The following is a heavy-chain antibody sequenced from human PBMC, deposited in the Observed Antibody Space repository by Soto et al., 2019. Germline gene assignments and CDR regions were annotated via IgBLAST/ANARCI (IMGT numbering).Heavy chain of an antibody. Sequence: QVQLVESGGGVVQPGGSLRLSCQASGFNFDNYGMHWVRQAPGKGLEWVAVITYDGSNKYYADSVKGRFTISRDNSKNTLSLHLNTLKPEDTAVYHCAKDRVGGTLYTPLGFWGQGTLVTVSS. V-gene: IGHV3-30*18. CDR3: AKDRVGGTLYTPLGF. CDR2: ITYDGSNK. CDR1: GFNFDNYG. J-gene: IGHJ4*02. D-gene: IGHD1-7*01.